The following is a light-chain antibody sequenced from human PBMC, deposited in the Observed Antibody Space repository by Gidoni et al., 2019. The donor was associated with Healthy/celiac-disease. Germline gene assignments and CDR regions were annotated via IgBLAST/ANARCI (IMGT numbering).Light chain of an antibody. V-gene: IGLV2-23*01. CDR2: EGS. Sequence: QSALTQPDSVSGSPGQSITISCTGTSSDVGSYNLVSWYQQHPGKAPKLMIYEGSKRPSGVSNRFSGSKSGNTASLTISGLQAEDEADYYCCSYAGSSTPNWVFGGGTKLTVL. CDR3: CSYAGSSTPNWV. CDR1: SSDVGSYNL. J-gene: IGLJ3*02.